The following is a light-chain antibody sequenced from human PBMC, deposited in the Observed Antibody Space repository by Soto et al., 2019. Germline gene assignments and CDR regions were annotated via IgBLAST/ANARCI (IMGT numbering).Light chain of an antibody. J-gene: IGKJ1*01. Sequence: DIQVTQSPSSLSASVGDRVTITCRASQGITNYLAWYQQRPGKVPKLLIYAASTLQSGVPSRFSGSGSGTDFTLTISSLQPEDVATYYCQKYNSAPWTFGPGTKVEIK. CDR2: AAS. V-gene: IGKV1-27*01. CDR3: QKYNSAPWT. CDR1: QGITNY.